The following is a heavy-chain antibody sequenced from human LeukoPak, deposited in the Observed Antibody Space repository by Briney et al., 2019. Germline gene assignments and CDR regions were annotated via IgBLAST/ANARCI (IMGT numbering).Heavy chain of an antibody. Sequence: SVKVSCKASGGTFSSYAISWVRQAPGQGLEWMGGIIPIFGTANYAQKLQGRVTMTTDTSTSTAYMELRSLRSDDTAVYYCARADTPMTTVTNIDYWGQGTLVTVSS. CDR3: ARADTPMTTVTNIDY. V-gene: IGHV1-69*05. D-gene: IGHD4-17*01. CDR2: IIPIFGTA. CDR1: GGTFSSYA. J-gene: IGHJ4*02.